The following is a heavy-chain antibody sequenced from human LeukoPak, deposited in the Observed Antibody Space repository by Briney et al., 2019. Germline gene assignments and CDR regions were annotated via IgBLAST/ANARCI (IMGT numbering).Heavy chain of an antibody. CDR2: IYYTGNT. J-gene: IGHJ4*02. V-gene: IGHV4-59*01. D-gene: IGHD6-13*01. CDR3: ARGDPGIAAE. Sequence: SETLSLTCTVSGDSITNYFWSWIRQPPGKGLEWIGYIYYTGNTNYKPSLKSRVTISVDTSTNQFSLRLRSVTAADTAVYYCARGDPGIAAEWGQGTLVTVSS. CDR1: GDSITNYF.